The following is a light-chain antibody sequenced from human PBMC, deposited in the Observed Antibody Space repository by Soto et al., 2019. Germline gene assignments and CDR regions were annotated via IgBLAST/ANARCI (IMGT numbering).Light chain of an antibody. CDR3: QQYYSYSWT. V-gene: IGKV1-6*01. Sequence: ATQMTQSPSSLSASVGDRITITCRASRDIGSDLSWYQQKPGKAPKLLIYAASTLQSGVPSRFSGSGSGTDFTLTISCLQSEDFATYYCQQYYSYSWTFGQGTKVDIK. CDR1: RDIGSD. J-gene: IGKJ1*01. CDR2: AAS.